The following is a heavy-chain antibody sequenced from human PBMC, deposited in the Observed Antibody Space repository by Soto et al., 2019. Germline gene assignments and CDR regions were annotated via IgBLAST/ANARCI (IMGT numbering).Heavy chain of an antibody. D-gene: IGHD2-21*02. CDR1: GYTFTSYD. CDR2: MNPNSGNT. Sequence: QVQLVQSGAEVKKPGASVKVSCKASGYTFTSYDINSVRQATGQGLEWMGWMNPNSGNTGYAQKFQGKVIMPRNTSISTAYMELRSLRSEATAVYYWARTLFSDTVDYLGQGTLGTAS. J-gene: IGHJ4*02. V-gene: IGHV1-8*01. CDR3: ARTLFSDTVDY.